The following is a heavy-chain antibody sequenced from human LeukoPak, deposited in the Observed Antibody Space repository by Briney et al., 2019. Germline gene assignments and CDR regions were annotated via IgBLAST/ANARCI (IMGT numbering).Heavy chain of an antibody. CDR2: NYYSGCT. CDR1: GGSISSSSYY. D-gene: IGHD6-19*01. V-gene: IGHV4-39*01. J-gene: IGHJ4*02. Sequence: SETLSLTCTVSGGSISSSSYYWGWIRQPPGKGLEWIGSNYYSGCTYYNPSLKSRVTISVDTSKNQFSLKLSSVTAADTAVYYCARLRYSSGWYGEYYFDYWGQGTLVTVSS. CDR3: ARLRYSSGWYGEYYFDY.